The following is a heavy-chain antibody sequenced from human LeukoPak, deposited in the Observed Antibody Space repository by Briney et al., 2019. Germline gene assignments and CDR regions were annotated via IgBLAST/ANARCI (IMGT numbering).Heavy chain of an antibody. CDR2: ISNDGNVK. CDR1: GFTFSTYS. CDR3: ATLFDY. Sequence: GGSLRLSCAASGFTFSTYSMHWVRQAPGKGLEWVAVISNDGNVKYYADSVRGRFTISRDNSKNTLYLQMNSLRAEDTAMYYCATLFDYWGQGTLVAVSS. V-gene: IGHV3-30*03. J-gene: IGHJ4*02.